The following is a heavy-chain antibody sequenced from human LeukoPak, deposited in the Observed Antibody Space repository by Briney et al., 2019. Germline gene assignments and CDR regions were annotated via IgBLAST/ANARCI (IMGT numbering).Heavy chain of an antibody. J-gene: IGHJ6*02. Sequence: GGSLRLSCAASGFTFSSYAMSWVRQAPGKGLEWVPSMSGSGGSTYYADSVKGRFTISRDNSKNTLYLQMNSLRAEDTAVYYCAKGESYYYYYNMDVWGQGTAVTVSS. V-gene: IGHV3-23*01. CDR1: GFTFSSYA. CDR3: AKGESYYYYYNMDV. CDR2: MSGSGGST. D-gene: IGHD1-26*01.